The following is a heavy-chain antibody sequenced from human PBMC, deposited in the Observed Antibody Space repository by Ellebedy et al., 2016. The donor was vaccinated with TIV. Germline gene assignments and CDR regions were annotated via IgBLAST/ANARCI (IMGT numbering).Heavy chain of an antibody. Sequence: GESLKISCAASGFIFSNYGMHWVRQAPGKGLEWVAFIRYDGSNKYYEDSVTGRFTISRDNSKNTLYLQMNSLRAEDTAVYYCAKDRNYYQVSTFDYWGQGTLVTVSS. D-gene: IGHD3-22*01. CDR1: GFIFSNYG. V-gene: IGHV3-30*02. J-gene: IGHJ4*02. CDR3: AKDRNYYQVSTFDY. CDR2: IRYDGSNK.